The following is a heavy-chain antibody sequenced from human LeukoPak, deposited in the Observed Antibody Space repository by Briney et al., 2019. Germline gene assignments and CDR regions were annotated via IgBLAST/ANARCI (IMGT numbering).Heavy chain of an antibody. CDR1: GFTFCSYE. CDR2: VSGSGSSI. CDR3: ARVYSSAAGDY. Sequence: GGSLRLSCAASGFTFCSYEMNWVRQAPEKGLEWVSYVSGSGSSIYYADSVKGRFTISRDNAKNSLYLQMNSLRAEDTAVYYCARVYSSAAGDYWGQGTLVTVSS. J-gene: IGHJ4*02. V-gene: IGHV3-48*03. D-gene: IGHD6-13*01.